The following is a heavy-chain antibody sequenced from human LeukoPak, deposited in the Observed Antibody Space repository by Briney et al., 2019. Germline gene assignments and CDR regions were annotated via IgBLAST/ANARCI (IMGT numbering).Heavy chain of an antibody. CDR2: INQDGSEK. D-gene: IGHD4/OR15-4a*01. V-gene: IGHV3-7*04. CDR3: ARVYSGAFDH. Sequence: PGGSLTLSCAASGFSFSSDWMSWVRQAPGKGLEWVANINQDGSEKYYVDSVKGRFTISRDNAKNSLSLHMNSLRAEDTAVYYCARVYSGAFDHWGQGTLVTVSS. J-gene: IGHJ4*02. CDR1: GFSFSSDW.